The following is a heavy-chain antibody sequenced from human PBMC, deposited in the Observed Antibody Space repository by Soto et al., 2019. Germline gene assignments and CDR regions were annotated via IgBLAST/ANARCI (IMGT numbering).Heavy chain of an antibody. V-gene: IGHV3-21*01. D-gene: IGHD2-2*01. CDR3: ARDLVPPSHPYQAPSWFDP. J-gene: IGHJ5*02. CDR2: ISSSSSYI. CDR1: GFTFSSYS. Sequence: EVQLVESGGGLVKPGGSLRLSCAASGFTFSSYSMNWVRQAPGKGLEWVSSISSSSSYIYYADSVKGRFTISRDNAKNSLYLQMNSLRAEDTAVYYCARDLVPPSHPYQAPSWFDPWGQGTLVTVSS.